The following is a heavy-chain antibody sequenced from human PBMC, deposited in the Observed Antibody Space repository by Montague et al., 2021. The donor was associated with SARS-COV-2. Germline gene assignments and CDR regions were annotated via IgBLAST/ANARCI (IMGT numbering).Heavy chain of an antibody. D-gene: IGHD4-17*01. J-gene: IGHJ5*02. CDR1: GFTFSSYA. V-gene: IGHV3-23*01. Sequence: SLRLSCAASGFTFSSYAMAWVRQAPGKGLEWVSPVSGRGESTYYAESVKGRFTVSRDSSLNTVYLHLNNLRAEDTAVYYCTKLGDYAGTDWFDPWGQGTLVTVSS. CDR3: TKLGDYAGTDWFDP. CDR2: VSGRGEST.